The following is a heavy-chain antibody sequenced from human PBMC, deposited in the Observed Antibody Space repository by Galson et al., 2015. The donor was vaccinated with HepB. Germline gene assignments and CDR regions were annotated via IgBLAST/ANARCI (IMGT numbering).Heavy chain of an antibody. V-gene: IGHV3-74*01. Sequence: SLRLSCAASGFPFSSYWMHWVRQAPGKGPVWVSRINTDGSTTTYADSVKGRFTISRDNGKNTLDLLMNSLRAEDTAVYYCARDKNWNQVDYWGQGTLVTVTS. D-gene: IGHD1-1*01. CDR1: GFPFSSYW. CDR2: INTDGSTT. J-gene: IGHJ4*02. CDR3: ARDKNWNQVDY.